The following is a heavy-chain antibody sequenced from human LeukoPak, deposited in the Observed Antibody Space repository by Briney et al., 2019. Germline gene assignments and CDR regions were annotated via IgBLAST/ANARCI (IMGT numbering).Heavy chain of an antibody. J-gene: IGHJ4*02. CDR2: TYYSGST. CDR3: ARLGGMATILGFDY. CDR1: GGSISSSSYY. D-gene: IGHD5-24*01. V-gene: IGHV4-39*01. Sequence: PSETLSLTCTVSGGSISSSSYYWGWIRQPPGKGLEWIGSTYYSGSTYYNPSLKSRVTISVDTSKNQFSLKLSSVTAADTAVYYCARLGGMATILGFDYWGQGTLVTVSS.